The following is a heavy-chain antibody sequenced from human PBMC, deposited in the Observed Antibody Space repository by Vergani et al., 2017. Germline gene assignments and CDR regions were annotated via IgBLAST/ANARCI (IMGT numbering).Heavy chain of an antibody. CDR2: ISWNSGSI. V-gene: IGHV3-9*03. J-gene: IGHJ3*02. CDR1: GFTFDDYA. CDR3: AKGTMVRGPYTGGDAFDI. D-gene: IGHD3-10*01. Sequence: EVQLVESGGGLVQPGRSLRLSCAASGFTFDDYAMHWVRQAPGKGLEWVSVISWNSGSIGYADSVKGRFTISRDNAKNSLYLQMNSLRAEDMALYYCAKGTMVRGPYTGGDAFDIWGQGTMVTVSS.